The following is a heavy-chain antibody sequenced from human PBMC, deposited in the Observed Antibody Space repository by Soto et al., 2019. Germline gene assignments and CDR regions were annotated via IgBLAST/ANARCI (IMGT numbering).Heavy chain of an antibody. D-gene: IGHD4-17*01. CDR3: AYGDYGDYLNDAFDI. CDR1: AFTFKNYG. CDR2: ISYDGIKK. V-gene: IGHV3-30*03. Sequence: QVQLVESGGGVVQPGRSLRLSCAASAFTFKNYGMHWVRQAPAKGLEWVAVISYDGIKKYYADSVKGRFTISRDNSKKILYLQRNSLGVGDTAVYYCAYGDYGDYLNDAFDIWGLGTMVTV. J-gene: IGHJ3*02.